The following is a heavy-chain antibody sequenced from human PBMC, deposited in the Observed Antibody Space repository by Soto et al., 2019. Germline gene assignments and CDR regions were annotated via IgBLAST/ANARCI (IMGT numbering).Heavy chain of an antibody. D-gene: IGHD2-15*01. CDR1: GYTFTSYA. V-gene: IGHV1-3*01. Sequence: ASVKVSCKASGYTFTSYAMHWVRQAPGQRLEWMGWINAGNGNTKYSQKFQGRVTITRDTSASTAYMELSSLRSEDTAVYYCASPSPGYCSGGSCAHDAFDIWGQGTMLTVSS. CDR3: ASPSPGYCSGGSCAHDAFDI. CDR2: INAGNGNT. J-gene: IGHJ3*02.